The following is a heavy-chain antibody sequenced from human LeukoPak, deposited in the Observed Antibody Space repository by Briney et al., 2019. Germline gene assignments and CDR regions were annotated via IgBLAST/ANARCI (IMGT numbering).Heavy chain of an antibody. D-gene: IGHD3-10*01. CDR3: ARLSPGGVRLGLDDY. CDR1: SGSISSSSYY. CDR2: LYYSGRT. J-gene: IGHJ4*02. Sequence: SETLSLTCTVSSGSISSSSYYWGWIRQPPEKGLGWIGCLYYSGRTYNNPSLESRVTISVDTSKKQFSLKLRSVTAADTAVYYCARLSPGGVRLGLDDYWGPGILVSVSS. V-gene: IGHV4-39*01.